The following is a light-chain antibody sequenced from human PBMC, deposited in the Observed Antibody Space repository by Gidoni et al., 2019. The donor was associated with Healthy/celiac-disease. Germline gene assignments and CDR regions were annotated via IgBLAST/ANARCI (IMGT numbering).Light chain of an antibody. V-gene: IGKV1-8*01. CDR1: QGISSY. CDR2: AAS. J-gene: IGKJ4*01. CDR3: QQYYSYPLT. Sequence: AIRLTQSPSSLYASTGDRVTITCRASQGISSYVAWYQQKPGKAPKLLIYAASTLQSGVPSRFSGSGSGTEFTLTISCLQSEDFATYYCQQYYSYPLTFGGGTKVEIK.